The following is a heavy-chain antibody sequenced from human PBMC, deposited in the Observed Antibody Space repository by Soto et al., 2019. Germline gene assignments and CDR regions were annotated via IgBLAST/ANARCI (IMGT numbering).Heavy chain of an antibody. J-gene: IGHJ4*02. CDR3: ARSPQYCSSTNCRAYFDY. CDR2: ISWNSGNT. D-gene: IGHD2-2*01. CDR1: GFTFDNYA. Sequence: EVQLVESGGGLVQPGRSLRLSCAASGFTFDNYAMHWVRQAPGKGLEWASSISWNSGNTDYAGAVQGRFTISRDSAKNSLYLQMNNLRAEDTALYYSARSPQYCSSTNCRAYFDYSGQGTLVTVSS. V-gene: IGHV3-9*01.